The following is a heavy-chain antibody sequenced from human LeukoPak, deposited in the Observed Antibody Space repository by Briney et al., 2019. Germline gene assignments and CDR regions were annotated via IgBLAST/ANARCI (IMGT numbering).Heavy chain of an antibody. CDR3: ARHDDRCSRTSCLFDP. CDR1: GYSFTSYW. CDR2: IDPGNSDT. V-gene: IGHV5-51*01. D-gene: IGHD2-2*01. J-gene: IGHJ5*02. Sequence: KLGESLKISCKGSGYSFTSYWIGWVRQMPGKGLEWMGIIDPGNSDTRYSPSFQGQVTISADKSISTAHLQWSSLKASATAMYYCARHDDRCSRTSCLFDPWGQGTLATVSS.